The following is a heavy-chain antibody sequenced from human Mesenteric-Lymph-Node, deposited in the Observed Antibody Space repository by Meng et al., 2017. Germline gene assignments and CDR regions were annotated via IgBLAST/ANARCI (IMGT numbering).Heavy chain of an antibody. J-gene: IGHJ5*01. CDR1: GFTFSSSW. CDR2: INSDGRDT. CDR3: AKGGNWLNS. Sequence: EGQLVESGGGLVQPGGSLRLSCAASGFTFSSSWMHWVRQALGKGLVWVSRINSDGRDTSYADSVKGRFTISRDNAKNTLYLQMNSLRAEDTALYYCAKGGNWLNSWGQGTLVTVSS. V-gene: IGHV3-74*01.